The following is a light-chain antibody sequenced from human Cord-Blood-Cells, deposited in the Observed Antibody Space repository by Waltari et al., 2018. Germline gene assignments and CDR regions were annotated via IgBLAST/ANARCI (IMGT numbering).Light chain of an antibody. J-gene: IGKJ1*01. CDR2: GAS. CDR3: QQYNNWWT. CDR1: QSVSRN. Sequence: EIVMMQSTATLSVSPGERATLSCRASQSVSRNLAWYQQKPGQAPRLLIYGASTRAPGIPARFSGSGSGTEFTLTISSLQSEDFAVYYCQQYNNWWTFGQGTKVEIK. V-gene: IGKV3-15*01.